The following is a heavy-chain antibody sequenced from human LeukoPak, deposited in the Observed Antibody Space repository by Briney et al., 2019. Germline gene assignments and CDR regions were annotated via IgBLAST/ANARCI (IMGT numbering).Heavy chain of an antibody. V-gene: IGHV4-31*03. CDR1: GGSISSGGYY. Sequence: SETLSLTCTVSGGSISSGGYYWSWIRQHPGKGLEWIGYIYYSGSAYYNPSLKSRVTISVDTSKNQFSLKLSSVTAADTAVYYCARASAHSSSFDYWGQGTLVTVSS. J-gene: IGHJ4*02. CDR3: ARASAHSSSFDY. D-gene: IGHD6-19*01. CDR2: IYYSGSA.